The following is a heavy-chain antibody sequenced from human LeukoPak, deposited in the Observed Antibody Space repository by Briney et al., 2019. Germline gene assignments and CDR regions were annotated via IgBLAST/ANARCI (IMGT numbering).Heavy chain of an antibody. Sequence: GGSLRLSCAASGFTFSSYAMSWVRQAPGKGLEWVSAISGSGGSTYYADSVKGRFTISRDNSKHTLYLQMNSLRAEDTAVYYCAKVGGYYSSNTRADHGGQDPLVTVSS. D-gene: IGHD2-2*01. CDR3: AKVGGYYSSNTRADH. J-gene: IGHJ1*01. V-gene: IGHV3-23*01. CDR2: ISGSGGST. CDR1: GFTFSSYA.